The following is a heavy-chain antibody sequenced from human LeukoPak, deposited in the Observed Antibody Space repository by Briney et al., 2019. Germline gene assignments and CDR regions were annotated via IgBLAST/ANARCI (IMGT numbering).Heavy chain of an antibody. CDR1: GFTFSSYG. CDR3: SQEGGSHY. CDR2: IRSDGSDK. V-gene: IGHV3-30*02. D-gene: IGHD5-12*01. Sequence: PGGTLRLSCAASGFTFSSYGMHWVRQAPGKGLEWVAFIRSDGSDKYYADSVKGRFTISRDNSKNTLYLQMNSLRAEDTAVYYCSQEGGSHYWGQGTPVTVSS. J-gene: IGHJ4*02.